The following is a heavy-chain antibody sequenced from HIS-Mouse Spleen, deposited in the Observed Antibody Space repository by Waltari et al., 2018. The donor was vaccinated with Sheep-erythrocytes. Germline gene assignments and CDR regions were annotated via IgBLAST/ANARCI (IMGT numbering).Heavy chain of an antibody. D-gene: IGHD4-17*01. V-gene: IGHV3-53*01. CDR1: GFTVSSNY. CDR2: IYRGGST. Sequence: EVQLVESGGGLIHPGGSLRLSCAASGFTVSSNYMSWVRQAPGKGLEWVYVIYRGGSTYYAASVKGRFTISRDNSKNTLYLQMNSLRAEDTAVYYCARGHPDYGDYDAFDIWGQGTMVTVSS. CDR3: ARGHPDYGDYDAFDI. J-gene: IGHJ3*02.